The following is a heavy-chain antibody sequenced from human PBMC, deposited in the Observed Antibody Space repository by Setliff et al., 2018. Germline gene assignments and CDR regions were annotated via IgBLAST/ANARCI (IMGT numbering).Heavy chain of an antibody. D-gene: IGHD5-12*01. CDR3: AKQNADIVDGTVVFRFDP. J-gene: IGHJ5*02. Sequence: SETLSLTCTVSGYSISSGYYWGWIRQPPGKGLEWIGSVYYSGDTYYNPSLKSRVTTSVDTSRGQLSLKLTSVTAADTAVYYCAKQNADIVDGTVVFRFDPWGQGTLVTVSS. V-gene: IGHV4-38-2*02. CDR2: VYYSGDT. CDR1: GYSISSGYY.